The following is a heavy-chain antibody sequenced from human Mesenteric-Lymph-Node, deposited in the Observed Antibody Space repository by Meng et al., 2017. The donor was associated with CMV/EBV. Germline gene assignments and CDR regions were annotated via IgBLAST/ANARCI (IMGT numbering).Heavy chain of an antibody. CDR2: IYSGSST. V-gene: IGHV3-66*01. CDR3: ASIFLGGATSGLDY. Sequence: GESLKISCAASGLTVSSTYMNWVRQAPGKGLEWVSVIYSGSSTYYADSVKGRFIISRDNSKNTLYLQMNSLRAEDTAVYYCASIFLGGATSGLDYWGQGTLVTVSS. D-gene: IGHD1-26*01. J-gene: IGHJ4*02. CDR1: GLTVSSTY.